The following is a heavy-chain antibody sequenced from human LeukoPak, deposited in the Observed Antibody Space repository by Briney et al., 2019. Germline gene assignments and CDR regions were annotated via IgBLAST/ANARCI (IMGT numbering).Heavy chain of an antibody. CDR2: IYYSGST. J-gene: IGHJ4*02. V-gene: IGHV4-39*02. CDR1: GGSISSSSYY. CDR3: ARDRGDGYNSGYFEY. Sequence: SETLSLTCTVSGGSISSSSYYWGWIRQPPGKGLEWIGNIYYSGSTYYNPSLRSRVTISVDTSKNQFSLKLSSVTAADTAVYYCARDRGDGYNSGYFEYWGQGTLVTVSS. D-gene: IGHD5-24*01.